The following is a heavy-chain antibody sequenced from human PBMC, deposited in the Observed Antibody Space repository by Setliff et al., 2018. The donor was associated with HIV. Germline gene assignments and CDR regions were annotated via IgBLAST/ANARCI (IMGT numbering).Heavy chain of an antibody. D-gene: IGHD3-3*01. CDR2: SYHTGST. J-gene: IGHJ4*02. CDR1: GGSINSTSYY. V-gene: IGHV4-39*01. Sequence: SETLSLTCTVSGGSINSTSYYWGWIRQPPGNRLEWIGSSYHTGSTYSKPSLKSRVTISVDTSKNQFSLRLSSVAAGDTAVYYCARSIVPVASGYYYFEYWGKGTLVTVSS. CDR3: ARSIVPVASGYYYFEY.